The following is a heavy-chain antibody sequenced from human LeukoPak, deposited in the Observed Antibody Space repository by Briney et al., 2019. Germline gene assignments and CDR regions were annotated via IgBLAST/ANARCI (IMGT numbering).Heavy chain of an antibody. V-gene: IGHV3-43*02. CDR1: GFTFDDYA. J-gene: IGHJ3*02. Sequence: GGSLRLSCAASGFTFDDYAMHWVRQAPGKGLEWVSLISADGGGTYYADSVKGRFTISRDNSKNTLYLQMNSLRAEDTAVYYCGSLVGYAFDIWGQGTMVTVSS. CDR2: ISADGGGT. D-gene: IGHD2-15*01. CDR3: GSLVGYAFDI.